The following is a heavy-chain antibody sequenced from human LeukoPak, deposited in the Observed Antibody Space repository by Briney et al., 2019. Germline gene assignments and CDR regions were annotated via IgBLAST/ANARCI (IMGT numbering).Heavy chain of an antibody. J-gene: IGHJ4*02. Sequence: GRSLRLYCVASGFTFSNYSMHWVRQAPGKGLEWVAVISYDGGNKFYADSVKGRFTVSRDNSKNALYLQMNTLRTEDTAAYYCAKSFTGSSLGDRDYWGQGTQVAVSS. D-gene: IGHD1-26*01. CDR3: AKSFTGSSLGDRDY. CDR2: ISYDGGNK. CDR1: GFTFSNYS. V-gene: IGHV3-30-3*02.